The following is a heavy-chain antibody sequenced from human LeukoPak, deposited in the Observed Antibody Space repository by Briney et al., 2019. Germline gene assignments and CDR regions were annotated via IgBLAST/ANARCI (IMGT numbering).Heavy chain of an antibody. D-gene: IGHD6-19*01. CDR3: ARRDSSGWVDY. CDR1: GYTFTSYG. Sequence: ASVKVSCKASGYTFTSYGISWVRQAPGQGLEWMGWINPNSGGTNYAQKFQGRVTMTRDTSISTAYMELSRLRSDDTAVYYCARRDSSGWVDYWGQGTLVTVSS. J-gene: IGHJ4*02. CDR2: INPNSGGT. V-gene: IGHV1-2*02.